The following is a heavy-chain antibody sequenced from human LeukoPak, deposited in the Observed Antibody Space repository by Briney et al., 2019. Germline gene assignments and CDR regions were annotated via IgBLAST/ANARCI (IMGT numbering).Heavy chain of an antibody. D-gene: IGHD2-8*01. Sequence: GGSLRLSCAASGFTFSTYWMTWVRQAPGKGLEWVANIKEDGSEKYYVGSVKGRFSISRDNSKNMLNLQMNSLRAEDTAVYYCAKDRCSNGIGCLYYYMDVWGKGSTVTIYS. CDR1: GFTFSTYW. CDR3: AKDRCSNGIGCLYYYMDV. J-gene: IGHJ6*03. V-gene: IGHV3-7*01. CDR2: IKEDGSEK.